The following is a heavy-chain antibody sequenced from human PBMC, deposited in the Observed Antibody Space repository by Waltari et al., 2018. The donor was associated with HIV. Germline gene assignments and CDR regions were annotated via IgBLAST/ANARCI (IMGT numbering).Heavy chain of an antibody. V-gene: IGHV1-8*01. CDR1: GYAFSTFD. Sequence: QVQLVQSGAEVKQPGASVKVSCQTSGYAFSTFDINWVRQATGQGLEWMGWMSPNSGKTGYAQKFHGRLSMTRDTSIDTAYMELSRLTSRDTAVYYCARSRPGAVSGDNWGQGTLVVVSS. CDR3: ARSRPGAVSGDN. J-gene: IGHJ4*02. CDR2: MSPNSGKT. D-gene: IGHD1-1*01.